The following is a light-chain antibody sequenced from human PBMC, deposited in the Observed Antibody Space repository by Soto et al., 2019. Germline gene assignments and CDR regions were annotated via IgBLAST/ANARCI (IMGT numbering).Light chain of an antibody. Sequence: QSALTQPASVSASPGQSITISCTGTSSDVGGYNYVSWYQQHPGKAPKLIIYEVNNRPSGVSNRFSGSKSGNTASLTISGLQPEDDADYYCTSYTSRNTYFFGSGTKLTVL. J-gene: IGLJ1*01. CDR2: EVN. V-gene: IGLV2-14*01. CDR3: TSYTSRNTYF. CDR1: SSDVGGYNY.